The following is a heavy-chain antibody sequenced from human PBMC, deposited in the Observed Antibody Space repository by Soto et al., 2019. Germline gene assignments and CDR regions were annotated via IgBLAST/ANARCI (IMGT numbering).Heavy chain of an antibody. CDR3: FVVPAEGWFDP. V-gene: IGHV3-74*01. CDR1: GFTFSSYW. Sequence: EVQLVESGGGLVQPGGSLRLSCAASGFTFSSYWMHWVRQAPGKGLVWVSRINSDGSSTSYADSVKGRFTISRDNAKNTLYLQMNSLRAEDTAVYYCFVVPAEGWFDPWGQGTLLTVSS. J-gene: IGHJ5*02. D-gene: IGHD2-2*01. CDR2: INSDGSST.